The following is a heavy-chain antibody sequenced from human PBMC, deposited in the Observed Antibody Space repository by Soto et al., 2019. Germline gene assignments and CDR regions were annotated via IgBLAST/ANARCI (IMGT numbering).Heavy chain of an antibody. J-gene: IGHJ3*02. Sequence: QVQLVESGGGVVQPGRSLRLSCAASGFTFSSYAMHWVRQAPGKGLEWVAVISYDGSNKYYADSVKGRFTISRDNSKNTLYLQMNSLRAEDTAVYYCARAKRPYYDMLTAPAFDIWGQGTMVTVSS. CDR2: ISYDGSNK. CDR1: GFTFSSYA. D-gene: IGHD3-9*01. CDR3: ARAKRPYYDMLTAPAFDI. V-gene: IGHV3-30-3*01.